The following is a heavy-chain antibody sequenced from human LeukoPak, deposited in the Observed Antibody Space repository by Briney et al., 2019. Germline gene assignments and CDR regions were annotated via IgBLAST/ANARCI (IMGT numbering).Heavy chain of an antibody. CDR3: WTGTGAFDY. V-gene: IGHV3-30*03. CDR2: TSYDGSNK. Sequence: GRSLRLSCAASGFMFSSYGMHWVRQAPGGGLEWVAVTSYDGSNKYYVDSVKGRFTISRDNSKNTLYLQMNSLRAEDTAVYYCWTGTGAFDYWGQGTLVTVSS. D-gene: IGHD3/OR15-3a*01. J-gene: IGHJ4*02. CDR1: GFMFSSYG.